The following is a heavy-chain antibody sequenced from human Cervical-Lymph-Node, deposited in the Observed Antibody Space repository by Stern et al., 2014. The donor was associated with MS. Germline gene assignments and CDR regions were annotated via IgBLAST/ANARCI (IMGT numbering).Heavy chain of an antibody. CDR1: GYSFTSYG. Sequence: VQLVQSGAEVKKPGASVKVSCKASGYSFTSYGISWVRQAPGQGLEWMGWISADNGNANYAQKIQGRVTMTTDTSTTAVYMELRSLRSDDTAVYSCARTYDFWNGYEDYWGQGTLVTVSS. CDR3: ARTYDFWNGYEDY. D-gene: IGHD3-3*01. CDR2: ISADNGNA. V-gene: IGHV1-18*01. J-gene: IGHJ4*02.